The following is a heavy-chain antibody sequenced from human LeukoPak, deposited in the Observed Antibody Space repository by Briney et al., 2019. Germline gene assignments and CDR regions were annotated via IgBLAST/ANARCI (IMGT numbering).Heavy chain of an antibody. Sequence: GASVKISRKTSGYSFTSYNLHWVRQAPGQRLEWMGIIKPSGGNTNYAQKFQGRVTMTRDTSTSTVYMELSSLKSEDTDVYHCARDQMDAFDIWGQGTMVTVSS. CDR3: ARDQMDAFDI. D-gene: IGHD5-24*01. CDR2: IKPSGGNT. V-gene: IGHV1-46*01. CDR1: GYSFTSYN. J-gene: IGHJ3*02.